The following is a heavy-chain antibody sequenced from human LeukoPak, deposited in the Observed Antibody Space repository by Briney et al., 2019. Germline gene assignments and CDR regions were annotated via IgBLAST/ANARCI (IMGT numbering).Heavy chain of an antibody. J-gene: IGHJ4*02. V-gene: IGHV3-48*04. CDR3: ATLGGAYGGRFDY. Sequence: PGGSLRLSCAASGFTFSSYAMSWVRQAPGKGLEWVAYISSGSSPLYYADSVKGRFTISRDNAKNSLFLQMNSLRAEDTAVYYCATLGGAYGGRFDYWGQGTLVTVSS. CDR1: GFTFSSYA. CDR2: ISSGSSPL. D-gene: IGHD4-23*01.